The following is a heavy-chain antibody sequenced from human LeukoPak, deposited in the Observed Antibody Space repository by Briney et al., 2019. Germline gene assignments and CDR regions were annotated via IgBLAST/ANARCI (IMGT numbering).Heavy chain of an antibody. CDR1: GFTFNDYY. J-gene: IGHJ5*02. V-gene: IGHV3-11*01. CDR2: INIGGTNT. Sequence: PGGSLRLSCAASGFTFNDYYMSWIRQAPGKGLEWLSYINIGGTNTHYADSVKGRFTISRNNAKKSLYLEMNNLRAEDTAVYYCATDGAGFDTWGQGVLVTVSS. CDR3: ATDGAGFDT.